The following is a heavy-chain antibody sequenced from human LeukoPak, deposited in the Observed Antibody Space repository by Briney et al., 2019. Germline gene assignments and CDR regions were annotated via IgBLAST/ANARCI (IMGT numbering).Heavy chain of an antibody. D-gene: IGHD3-16*02. CDR1: GGSISSISYY. Sequence: SETLSLTCTISGGSISSISYYWGWIRQPPGKGLEWIGSIYYTGSTYYNPSLKSRVTVSVDTSKNQFSLKLSSVTAADTAVYYCARGLYDYVWGSYRRRYNWFDPWGQGTLVTVSS. CDR3: ARGLYDYVWGSYRRRYNWFDP. V-gene: IGHV4-39*01. J-gene: IGHJ5*02. CDR2: IYYTGST.